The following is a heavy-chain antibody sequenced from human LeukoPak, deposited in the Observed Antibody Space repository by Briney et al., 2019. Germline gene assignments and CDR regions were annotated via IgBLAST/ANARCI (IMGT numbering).Heavy chain of an antibody. CDR2: IFSSGST. CDR1: GGSISCYY. Sequence: SETLSLTCTVSGGSISCYYWSWIRQPPGKGLEWNGYIFSSGSTNYNPSLKSRVTISEDTSVNQFSLKLSSVTAADTAVYYCARHYYDRSDSFSFDYWGQGTLVTVSS. CDR3: ARHYYDRSDSFSFDY. J-gene: IGHJ4*02. D-gene: IGHD3-22*01. V-gene: IGHV4-59*08.